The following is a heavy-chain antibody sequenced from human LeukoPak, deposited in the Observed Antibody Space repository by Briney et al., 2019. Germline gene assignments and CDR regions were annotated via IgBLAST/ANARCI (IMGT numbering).Heavy chain of an antibody. D-gene: IGHD3-22*01. CDR3: ASPLAYYDRSGYSW. J-gene: IGHJ3*01. V-gene: IGHV1-18*01. CDR2: ISAYNGNT. Sequence: ASVKVSCKDSGYTFTSYGISWVRQAPAQGLEWMGWISAYNGNTNYAQQLQRRLTMTTDTSTSTACMELRSLRSDDTAVYYCASPLAYYDRSGYSWWGQGPMVTVSS. CDR1: GYTFTSYG.